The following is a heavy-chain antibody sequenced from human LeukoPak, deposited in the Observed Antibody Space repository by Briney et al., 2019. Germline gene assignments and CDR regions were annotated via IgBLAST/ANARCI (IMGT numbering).Heavy chain of an antibody. V-gene: IGHV5-51*01. J-gene: IGHJ4*02. CDR3: ARLLGSSSSSWASFDY. D-gene: IGHD6-13*01. CDR2: IYPGNPQT. CDR1: GYSFTTYW. Sequence: GESLKISCKGSGYSFTTYWIGWVRQIPGKGLEWMGIIYPGNPQTMYSPSFRGQVTMSADKSISTAYLQWSSLKASDTAMYYCARLLGSSSSSWASFDYWGQGTLVTVSS.